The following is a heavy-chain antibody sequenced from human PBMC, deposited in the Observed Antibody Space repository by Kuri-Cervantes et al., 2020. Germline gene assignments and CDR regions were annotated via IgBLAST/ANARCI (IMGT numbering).Heavy chain of an antibody. CDR2: IYYSGST. V-gene: IGHV4-59*01. D-gene: IGHD3-10*01. J-gene: IGHJ4*02. Sequence: SETLSLTCTVSGGSISSYYWSWIRQPPGEGLEWIGYIYYSGSTNYNPSLKSRVTISVDTSKNQFSLKLSSVTAADTAVYYCARGGFRHIDYWGQGTLVTVSS. CDR1: GGSISSYY. CDR3: ARGGFRHIDY.